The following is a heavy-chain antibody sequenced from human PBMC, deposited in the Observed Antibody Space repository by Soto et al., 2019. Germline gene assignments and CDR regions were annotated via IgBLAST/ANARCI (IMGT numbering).Heavy chain of an antibody. CDR3: ARGGAKGLRFLEWYWFAP. D-gene: IGHD3-3*01. Sequence: ASVKVSCKASGYTFTSYDINWVRQATGQGLEWMGWMNPNSGNTGYAQKFQGRVTMTRNTSISTAYMELSSLRSEDTAVYYCARGGAKGLRFLEWYWFAPGGQEPLVPVSS. CDR2: MNPNSGNT. J-gene: IGHJ5*02. V-gene: IGHV1-8*01. CDR1: GYTFTSYD.